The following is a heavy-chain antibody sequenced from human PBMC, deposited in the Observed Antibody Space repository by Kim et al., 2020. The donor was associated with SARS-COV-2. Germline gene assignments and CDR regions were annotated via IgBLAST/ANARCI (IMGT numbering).Heavy chain of an antibody. CDR2: IHYSGST. J-gene: IGHJ6*02. D-gene: IGHD6-19*01. CDR1: GGSISSYY. CDR3: ARAASGWYYGMDV. V-gene: IGHV4-59*13. Sequence: SETLSLTCTVSGGSISSYYWSWIRQPPGRGLEWIGYIHYSGSTDYSPSLRSRLTISVDTSKNEFSLKVSSVTAADTAVYYCARAASGWYYGMDVWGQGTTVTVSS.